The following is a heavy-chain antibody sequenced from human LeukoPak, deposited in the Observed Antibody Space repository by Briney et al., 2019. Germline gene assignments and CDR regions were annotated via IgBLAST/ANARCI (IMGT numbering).Heavy chain of an antibody. D-gene: IGHD3-22*01. CDR3: AKDQSGITMIVVVISD. V-gene: IGHV3-23*01. CDR2: ISGSGGST. Sequence: GGTLRLSCVASGFTFSSYGMSWVRQAPGKGLEWVSAISGSGGSTYYADSVKGRFTISRDNSKNTLYLQMNSLRAEDTAVYYCAKDQSGITMIVVVISDWGQGTLVTVSS. J-gene: IGHJ4*02. CDR1: GFTFSSYG.